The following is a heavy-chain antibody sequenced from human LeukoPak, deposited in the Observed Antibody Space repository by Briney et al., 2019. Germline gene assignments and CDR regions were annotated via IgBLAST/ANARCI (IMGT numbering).Heavy chain of an antibody. CDR1: GLTFSNAW. D-gene: IGHD3-16*01. CDR3: ATASSGLFY. J-gene: IGHJ4*02. Sequence: GESLRLSCAASGLTFSNAWMSWVRQAPGEGLEWVGCIKRKTNGETTEYVAPVKGRFTISRDDSKNTLYLQMNSLKTEDTGVYYCATASSGLFYWGQGTLVTVSS. CDR2: IKRKTNGETT. V-gene: IGHV3-15*01.